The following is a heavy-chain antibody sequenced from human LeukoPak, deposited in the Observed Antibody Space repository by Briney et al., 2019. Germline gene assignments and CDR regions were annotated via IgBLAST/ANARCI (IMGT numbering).Heavy chain of an antibody. J-gene: IGHJ5*02. CDR3: AGGYSSSWFNWFDP. CDR1: GGTFSSYA. CDR2: IIPIFGTA. Sequence: GASVKVSCKASGGTFSSYAISWVRQAPGQGLEWMGGIIPIFGTADYAQKFQGRVTITTDESTSTAHMELSSLRSEDTAVYYCAGGYSSSWFNWFDPWGQGTLVTVSS. V-gene: IGHV1-69*05. D-gene: IGHD6-13*01.